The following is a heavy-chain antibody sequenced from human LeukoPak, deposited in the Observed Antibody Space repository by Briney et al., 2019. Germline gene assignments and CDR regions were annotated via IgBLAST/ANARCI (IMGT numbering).Heavy chain of an antibody. Sequence: ASVKVSCKASGYTFTGYYMHWVRQAPGQGLEGMGWINTNSGGTNYAQKFQGRVTMTRDRSISTAYMELSRMRSDDKAVYYCAREQEIEGDFDYWGQGTLVTVSS. V-gene: IGHV1-2*02. CDR3: AREQEIEGDFDY. D-gene: IGHD3-16*01. CDR2: INTNSGGT. J-gene: IGHJ4*02. CDR1: GYTFTGYY.